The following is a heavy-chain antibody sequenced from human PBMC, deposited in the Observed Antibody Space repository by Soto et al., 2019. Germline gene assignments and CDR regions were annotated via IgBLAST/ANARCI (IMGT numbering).Heavy chain of an antibody. CDR3: ARDRVSAVGMDV. Sequence: SETLSLTCTVSGGSISTYYWSWIRQPPGKELEWIGNVYYSGSTNYNPSLKSRVTISVDTSKNQFSLKLSSVTTADTAVYYCARDRVSAVGMDVWGPGTTVTAP. J-gene: IGHJ6*02. CDR1: GGSISTYY. V-gene: IGHV4-59*01. CDR2: VYYSGST. D-gene: IGHD6-13*01.